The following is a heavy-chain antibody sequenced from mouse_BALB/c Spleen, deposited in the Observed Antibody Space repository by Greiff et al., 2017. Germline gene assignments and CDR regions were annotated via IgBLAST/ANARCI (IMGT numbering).Heavy chain of an antibody. CDR2: INPYNDGT. Sequence: VQLKQSGPELVKPGASVKMSCKASGYTFTSYVMHWVKQKPGQGLEWIGYINPYNDGTKYNEKFKGKATLTSDKSSSTAYMELSSLTSEDSAVYYCARFGYRYDGWFAYWGQGTLVTVSA. J-gene: IGHJ3*01. V-gene: IGHV1-14*01. CDR1: GYTFTSYV. D-gene: IGHD2-14*01. CDR3: ARFGYRYDGWFAY.